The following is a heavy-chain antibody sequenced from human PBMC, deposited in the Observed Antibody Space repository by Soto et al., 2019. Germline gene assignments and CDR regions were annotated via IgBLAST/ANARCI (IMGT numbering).Heavy chain of an antibody. CDR1: GFTVSRSY. J-gene: IGHJ4*02. CDR2: IYTPGST. CDR3: ARGLVGSTTAFDT. Sequence: GGSLRLSCAASGFTVSRSYMSWVRQAPGKGLEWVSTIYTPGSTYYADSVKGRFTISRDNSKNTLYLQMNSLRAEDTAVYYCARGLVGSTTAFDTWGQGTLVTVSS. V-gene: IGHV3-53*01. D-gene: IGHD3-22*01.